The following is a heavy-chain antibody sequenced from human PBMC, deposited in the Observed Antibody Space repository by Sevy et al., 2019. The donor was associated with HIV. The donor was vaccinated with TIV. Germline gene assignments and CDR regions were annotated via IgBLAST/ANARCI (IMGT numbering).Heavy chain of an antibody. CDR2: INHSGST. V-gene: IGHV4-34*01. CDR3: AGTTVVTQDFDY. CDR1: GGSFSGYY. D-gene: IGHD4-17*01. Sequence: SETLSLTCAVYGGSFSGYYWSWIRQPPGKGLEWTGEINHSGSTNYNPSLKSRVTISVDTSKNQFSLKLSSVTAADTAVYYCAGTTVVTQDFDYWGQGTLVTVSS. J-gene: IGHJ4*02.